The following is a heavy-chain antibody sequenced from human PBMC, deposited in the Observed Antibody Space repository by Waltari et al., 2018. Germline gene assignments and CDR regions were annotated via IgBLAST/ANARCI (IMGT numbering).Heavy chain of an antibody. J-gene: IGHJ4*02. V-gene: IGHV4-39*01. CDR2: IYYSGTT. CDR1: GGSIRRSGYY. CDR3: ARQSYYDESGHD. D-gene: IGHD3-22*01. Sequence: QLELQESGPGLVKPSETLSLTCSVSGGSIRRSGYYWVWIRQPTGKGLEWIGCIYYSGTTDYNPSLNGRVTISVDTSKNQFSRKLTSVTAADTAMYFCARQSYYDESGHDWGQGTLVTVSS.